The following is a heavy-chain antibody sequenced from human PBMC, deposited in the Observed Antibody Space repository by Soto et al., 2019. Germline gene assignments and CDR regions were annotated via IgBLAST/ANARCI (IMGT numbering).Heavy chain of an antibody. V-gene: IGHV2-5*02. CDR1: GFSLTTNEVA. CDR3: AHLNHALGTFGN. D-gene: IGHD3-16*01. J-gene: IGHJ4*02. CDR2: IYWDDDK. Sequence: QITLKESGPTLVKPTQTLTLTCTFSGFSLTTNEVAVGWILQPPGEALEWLGLIYWDDDKRYSPSLGSRVTITKGMAKNQVVLSITNMDPVYTGTYYCAHLNHALGTFGNRGQGTLVSVSS.